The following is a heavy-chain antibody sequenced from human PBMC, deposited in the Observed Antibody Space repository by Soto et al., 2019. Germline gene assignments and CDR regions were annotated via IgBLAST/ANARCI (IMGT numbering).Heavy chain of an antibody. Sequence: ASVKVSCKASGYTITGYFIHWVRQAPGQGLEWMGWLDPNSGSTSYAQKFQGRITMTREKSINTAYMDLSSLTSDDTAVYYCARAPAGFSTTWYEWFDPWGQGTQVTVSS. CDR3: ARAPAGFSTTWYEWFDP. J-gene: IGHJ5*02. CDR1: GYTITGYF. D-gene: IGHD6-13*01. V-gene: IGHV1-2*02. CDR2: LDPNSGST.